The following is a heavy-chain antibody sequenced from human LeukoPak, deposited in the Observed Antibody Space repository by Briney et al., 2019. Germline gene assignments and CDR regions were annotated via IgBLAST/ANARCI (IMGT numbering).Heavy chain of an antibody. D-gene: IGHD1-26*01. V-gene: IGHV4-59*01. Sequence: PSETLSLTCTVSGGCISSYYWSWIRQPPGKGLEWIGYIYYSGSTNYNPSLKSRVTISVDTSKNQFSLKLSSVTAAGTAVYYCARLLNTPLLYYYGMDVWGKGTTVTVSS. CDR3: ARLLNTPLLYYYGMDV. J-gene: IGHJ6*04. CDR2: IYYSGST. CDR1: GGCISSYY.